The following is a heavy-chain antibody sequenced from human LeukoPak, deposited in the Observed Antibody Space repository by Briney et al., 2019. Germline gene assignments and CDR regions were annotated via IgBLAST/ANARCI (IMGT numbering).Heavy chain of an antibody. D-gene: IGHD2-8*01. CDR2: ISGSGGST. V-gene: IGHV3-23*01. Sequence: GGSLRLSCAASGFTFSSYAMSWVRQAPGKGLEWVSGISGSGGSTYYADSVKGRFTISRDNFKNTLYLQMSSLRAEDTAVYYCAKKGPIVLMMYAAVDYWGQGTLVTVSS. J-gene: IGHJ4*02. CDR3: AKKGPIVLMMYAAVDY. CDR1: GFTFSSYA.